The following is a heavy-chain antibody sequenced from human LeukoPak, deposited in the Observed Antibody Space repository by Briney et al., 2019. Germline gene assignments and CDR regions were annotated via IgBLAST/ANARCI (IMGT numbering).Heavy chain of an antibody. V-gene: IGHV4-31*03. CDR1: GGSISSAGYS. Sequence: SETLSLTCTVSGGSISSAGYSWSWIRQHPGKGLELIGYIYYSGSTFYTPSLEGRVTISLDRSKDQFSLRLSSVTAADTAVYYCARSGQDGFTILASWGQGILVTVSS. D-gene: IGHD5-24*01. CDR3: ARSGQDGFTILAS. J-gene: IGHJ5*01. CDR2: IYYSGST.